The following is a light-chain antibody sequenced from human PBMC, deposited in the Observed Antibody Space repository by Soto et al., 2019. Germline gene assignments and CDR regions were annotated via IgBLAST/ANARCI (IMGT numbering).Light chain of an antibody. J-gene: IGKJ4*01. CDR1: QSVSSY. CDR3: QQYHNWPLT. Sequence: ETVMTQSPATLSVSPGERATLSCRASQSVSSYLAWYQQKPGQAPRLLIYGPSTRATGIPARFSGSGSGTEFTLTISSLQYEDFAVYYCQQYHNWPLTFGGGTKVDIK. CDR2: GPS. V-gene: IGKV3-15*01.